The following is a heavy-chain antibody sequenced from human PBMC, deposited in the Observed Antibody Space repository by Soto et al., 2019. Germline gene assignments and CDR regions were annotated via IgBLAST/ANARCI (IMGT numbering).Heavy chain of an antibody. Sequence: QVQLVESGGGVVQPGRSLRLSCAASGFTFSSYGMHWVRQAPGKGLEWVAVISYDGSNKYYADSVKGRFTISRDNSKNTLYLQMNSLRAEDTAVYYCAKDFFRGWEPLRAIDYWGQGTLVTVSS. D-gene: IGHD1-26*01. V-gene: IGHV3-30*18. CDR3: AKDFFRGWEPLRAIDY. J-gene: IGHJ4*02. CDR2: ISYDGSNK. CDR1: GFTFSSYG.